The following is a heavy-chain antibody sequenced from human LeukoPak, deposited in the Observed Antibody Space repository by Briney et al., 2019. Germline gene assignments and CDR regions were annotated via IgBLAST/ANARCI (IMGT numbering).Heavy chain of an antibody. V-gene: IGHV4-34*01. D-gene: IGHD3-22*01. CDR2: INHTGST. CDR1: GGSFSDYY. J-gene: IGHJ4*02. CDR3: ASADSSGYYSVAY. Sequence: SETLSLTCAVYGGSFSDYYWSWIRQPPGKGLEWIGEINHTGSTSYNPSLKSRVTISVDTSKNQFSLKLSSVTAADTAVYYCASADSSGYYSVAYWGQGTLVTVSS.